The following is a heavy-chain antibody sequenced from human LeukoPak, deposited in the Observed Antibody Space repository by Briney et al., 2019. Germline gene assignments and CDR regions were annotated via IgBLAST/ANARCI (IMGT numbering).Heavy chain of an antibody. CDR3: ARERAAARDVDS. V-gene: IGHV4-59*12. CDR2: IYYSGST. CDR1: GGSISSYY. Sequence: PSETLSLTCTVSGGSISSYYWSWIRQPPGKGLEWIGYIYYSGSTNYNPSLKSRVTISVDTSKNQFSLKLSSVTAADTAMYYCARERAAARDVDSWGRGTLVTVSS. D-gene: IGHD6-13*01. J-gene: IGHJ4*02.